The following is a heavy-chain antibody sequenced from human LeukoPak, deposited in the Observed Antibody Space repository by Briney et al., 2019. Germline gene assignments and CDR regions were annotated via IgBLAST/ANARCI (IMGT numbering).Heavy chain of an antibody. CDR2: ISWDGDNT. Sequence: PGGSLRLSCAASGFMFEDYNMHLVRQAPGKGLEWVSLISWDGDNTFYADSVKGRFTVSRDNSKNSVYLQMNSLRIEDTALYYCTRDHSSNYYNFLSGFDTWGQGPLVTVSS. CDR1: GFMFEDYN. D-gene: IGHD3-10*01. V-gene: IGHV3-43*01. CDR3: TRDHSSNYYNFLSGFDT. J-gene: IGHJ5*02.